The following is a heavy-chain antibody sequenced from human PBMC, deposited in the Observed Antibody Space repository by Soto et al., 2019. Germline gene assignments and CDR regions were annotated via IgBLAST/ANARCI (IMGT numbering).Heavy chain of an antibody. CDR3: ARVALLRYFDWLLKPDYYYYMDV. D-gene: IGHD3-9*01. V-gene: IGHV3-7*01. J-gene: IGHJ6*03. CDR2: IKQDGSEK. CDR1: GFTFSGYW. Sequence: GGSLRLSCAASGFTFSGYWMSWVRQAPGKGLEWVANIKQDGSEKYYVDSVKGRFTISRDNAKNSLYLQMNSLRAEDTAVYYCARVALLRYFDWLLKPDYYYYMDVWGKGTTVTVSS.